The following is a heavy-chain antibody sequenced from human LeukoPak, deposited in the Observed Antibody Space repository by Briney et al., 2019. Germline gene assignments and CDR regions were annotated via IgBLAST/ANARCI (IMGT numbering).Heavy chain of an antibody. CDR3: ARGPLYYDFWSGYYECGMDV. D-gene: IGHD3-3*01. Sequence: GASVKVSCKASGYTFTSYDINWVQQATGQGLEWMGWMNPNSGNTGYAQKFQGRVTMTRNTSISTAYMELSSLRSEDTAVYYCARGPLYYDFWSGYYECGMDVWGQGTTVTVSS. V-gene: IGHV1-8*01. J-gene: IGHJ6*02. CDR1: GYTFTSYD. CDR2: MNPNSGNT.